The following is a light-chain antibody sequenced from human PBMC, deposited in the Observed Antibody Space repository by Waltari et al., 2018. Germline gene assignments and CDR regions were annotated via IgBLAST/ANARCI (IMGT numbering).Light chain of an antibody. V-gene: IGKV2-28*01. Sequence: DIIMTQSPSSLPVTPGEPAYIPCSSSQSLLLSNGYHYLDWYLQKPGQSPQLLIYFGSSRASGVADRFSGNASGTDCTLKVSRVEAEDVGVYFCMQGLHTPFTFGQGTKLEI. CDR3: MQGLHTPFT. J-gene: IGKJ2*01. CDR2: FGS. CDR1: QSLLLSNGYHY.